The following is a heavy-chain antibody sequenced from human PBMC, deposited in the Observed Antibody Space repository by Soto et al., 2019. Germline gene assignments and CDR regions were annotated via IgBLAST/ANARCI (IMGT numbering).Heavy chain of an antibody. D-gene: IGHD6-19*01. J-gene: IGHJ5*02. V-gene: IGHV1-18*04. CDR1: GYTFTSYG. CDR3: ARENSGWSRICFEP. CDR2: IGGYNGNT. Sequence: ASVKFSCKASGYTFTSYGISWVRQAPGQVLEWMVWIGGYNGNTNYXXKLQGRVXXTTDTSTSTAXMGLRXLRSDDTDVXYCARENSGWSRICFEPWGEGTLVTLPS.